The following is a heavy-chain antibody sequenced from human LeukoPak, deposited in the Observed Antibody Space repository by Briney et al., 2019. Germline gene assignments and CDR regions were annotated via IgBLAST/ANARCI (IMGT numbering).Heavy chain of an antibody. CDR1: GYTFTTYY. Sequence: ASVKVSCKASGYTFTTYYIHWVRQAPGQGLEWMGIINPTGGSTTYAQKFQGRVTMTRDTSTSTVFMELNSLRSEDTTVYYCALYSSTWYWGQGTLVTVSS. CDR3: ALYSSTWY. D-gene: IGHD6-13*01. J-gene: IGHJ4*02. CDR2: INPTGGST. V-gene: IGHV1-46*01.